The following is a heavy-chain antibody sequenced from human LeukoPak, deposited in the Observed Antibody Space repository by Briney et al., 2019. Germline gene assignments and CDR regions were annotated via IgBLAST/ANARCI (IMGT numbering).Heavy chain of an antibody. Sequence: GGSLRLSCAASGFTFTSYGMHWVRQAPGKGLEWVSAISGSGGSTYYADSVKGRFTISRDNSKNTLYLQMNSLRAEDTAVYYCAKRGSGSYYVPFDYWGQGTLVTVSS. J-gene: IGHJ4*02. D-gene: IGHD1-26*01. V-gene: IGHV3-23*01. CDR2: ISGSGGST. CDR3: AKRGSGSYYVPFDY. CDR1: GFTFTSYG.